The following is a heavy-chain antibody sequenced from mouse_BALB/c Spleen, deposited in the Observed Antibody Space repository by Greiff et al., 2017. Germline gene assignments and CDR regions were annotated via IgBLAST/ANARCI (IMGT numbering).Heavy chain of an antibody. CDR1: GYTFSSYW. J-gene: IGHJ1*01. Sequence: QVQLQQPGAELMKPGASVKISCKATGYTFSSYWIEWVKQRPGHGLEWIGEILPGSGSTNYNEKFKGKATFTADTSSNTAYMQLSSLTSEDSAVYYCAHYYGSTHWYFDVWGAGTTVTVSS. V-gene: IGHV1-9*01. D-gene: IGHD1-1*01. CDR3: AHYYGSTHWYFDV. CDR2: ILPGSGST.